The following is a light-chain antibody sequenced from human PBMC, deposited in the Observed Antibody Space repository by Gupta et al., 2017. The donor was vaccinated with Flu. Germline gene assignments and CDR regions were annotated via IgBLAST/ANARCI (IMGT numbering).Light chain of an antibody. V-gene: IGLV2-14*01. Sequence: QSALTQPASVSGSPGQSTALSCTGTSSDIGGYDSVSWYQQHPGKAPKLMIYDDSNRPSGVSNRFSGSKSGNTASLTISGLQAEDEADYYCSAYTSSTLVVVFGGGTKLTVL. CDR1: SSDIGGYDS. J-gene: IGLJ2*01. CDR2: DDS. CDR3: SAYTSSTLVVV.